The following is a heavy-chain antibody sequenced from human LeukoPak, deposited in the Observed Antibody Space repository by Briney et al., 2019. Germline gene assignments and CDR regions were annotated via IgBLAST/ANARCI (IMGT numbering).Heavy chain of an antibody. CDR2: IYYSGST. V-gene: IGHV4-39*07. CDR3: ARNLKRIMITFGNPDDAFDI. Sequence: SESLSLTCTVSGGSISSSSYYWGWIRQPPGKGLEWIGSIYYSGSTNYNPSLKSRVTISVDTSKNQFSLKLSSVTAADTAVYYCARNLKRIMITFGNPDDAFDIWGQGTMVTVSS. J-gene: IGHJ3*02. D-gene: IGHD3-16*01. CDR1: GGSISSSSYY.